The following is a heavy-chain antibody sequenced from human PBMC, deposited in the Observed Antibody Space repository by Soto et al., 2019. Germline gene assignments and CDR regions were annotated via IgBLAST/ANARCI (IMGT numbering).Heavy chain of an antibody. CDR3: ARDPGYELGIAAGAFDY. J-gene: IGHJ4*02. V-gene: IGHV4-31*03. CDR1: GGSISSGGYY. CDR2: IYYSGST. D-gene: IGHD6-25*01. Sequence: QVQLQESGPGLVKPSQTLSLTCTVSGGSISSGGYYWSWILQHPGKGLEWIGYIYYSGSTYYNTSLKRRVTISVDTSNNQFSMKLSSVTAADTAVYYCARDPGYELGIAAGAFDYWRQGPLVTVSS.